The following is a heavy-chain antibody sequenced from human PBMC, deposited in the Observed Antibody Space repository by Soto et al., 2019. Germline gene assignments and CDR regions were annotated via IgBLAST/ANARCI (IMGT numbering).Heavy chain of an antibody. CDR3: ARDLTSVGGS. Sequence: QVQMVQSGAEVKKPGSSARVSCKVSGGTFSRHSISWVRQAPGQGLEWMGGIIPIFDATQYAQKLEGRLTITADESTTTFHMDLSGLRPEDTAIYYCARDLTSVGGSWGQGTLVTVS. J-gene: IGHJ4*02. V-gene: IGHV1-69*01. CDR1: GGTFSRHS. CDR2: IIPIFDAT. D-gene: IGHD3-10*01.